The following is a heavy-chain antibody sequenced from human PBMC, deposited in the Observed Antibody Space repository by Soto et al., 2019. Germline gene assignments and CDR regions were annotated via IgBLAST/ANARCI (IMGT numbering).Heavy chain of an antibody. CDR3: ARVGFTYYDFWSGRTAGDAFDI. D-gene: IGHD3-3*01. CDR2: IYYSGST. CDR1: GFSVSSGSYY. V-gene: IGHV4-61*01. Sequence: XETLSLTCTVSGFSVSSGSYYWSWIRQPPGKGLEWIGYIYYSGSTNYNPSLKSRVTISVDTSKNQFSLKLSSVTAADTAVYYCARVGFTYYDFWSGRTAGDAFDIWGQGTMVTVSS. J-gene: IGHJ3*02.